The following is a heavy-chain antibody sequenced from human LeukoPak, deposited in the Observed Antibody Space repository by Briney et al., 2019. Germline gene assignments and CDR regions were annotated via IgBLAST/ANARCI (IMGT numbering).Heavy chain of an antibody. CDR2: ITCDGSIT. D-gene: IGHD1-26*01. J-gene: IGHJ4*02. V-gene: IGHV3-43D*03. Sequence: GGSLRLSCAASGFTFDDYAMHWVRQAPGRGLEWVSLITCDGSITYYADSVKGRFTISRDNSKNTLYLQMNSLRAEDTAVYYCARDVRIVGATTGPLDYWGQGTLVTVSS. CDR3: ARDVRIVGATTGPLDY. CDR1: GFTFDDYA.